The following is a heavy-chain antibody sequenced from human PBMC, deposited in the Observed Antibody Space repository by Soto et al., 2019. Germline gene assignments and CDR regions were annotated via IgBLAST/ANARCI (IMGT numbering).Heavy chain of an antibody. CDR2: INPNSGGT. CDR1: GYTFAGYY. J-gene: IGHJ6*02. V-gene: IGHV1-2*02. Sequence: ASVKVSCRASGYTFAGYYVRWVRQAPGQGLEWMGWINPNSGGTNYAQKFHGRVTMTRDTSISTAHMERSRRRSDDTAGYYCTRGCVDTAIVTHYCYYSGMAVWGQGTTVTVSS. D-gene: IGHD5-18*01. CDR3: TRGCVDTAIVTHYCYYSGMAV.